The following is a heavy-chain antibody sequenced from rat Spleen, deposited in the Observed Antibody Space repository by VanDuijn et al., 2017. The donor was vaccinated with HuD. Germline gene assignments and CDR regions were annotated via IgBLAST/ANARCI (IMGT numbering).Heavy chain of an antibody. CDR2: IIYDGSRT. Sequence: EVQLVESGGGLVKPGRSLKLSCAASGFTFSDYSMAWVRQAPKKGLEWVATIIYDGSRTYYRDSVKGRFTISRDNAKSTLYLQMDSLRSEDTATYYCTTVGTGYGDGMDAWGQGASVTVSS. J-gene: IGHJ4*01. CDR1: GFTFSDYS. CDR3: TTVGTGYGDGMDA. V-gene: IGHV5S10*01. D-gene: IGHD1-4*01.